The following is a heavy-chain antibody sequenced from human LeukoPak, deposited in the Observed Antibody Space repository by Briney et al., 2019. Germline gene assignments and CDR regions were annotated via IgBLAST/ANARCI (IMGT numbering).Heavy chain of an antibody. J-gene: IGHJ4*02. CDR3: ASKILWFGELQ. Sequence: PSETLSLTCTVSGGSIRSYYWSWIRQPPGKGLEWIGYIYYSGSTYYNPSLKSRVTISVDTSKNQFSLKLSSVTAADTAVYYCASKILWFGELQWGQGTLVTVSS. CDR2: IYYSGST. D-gene: IGHD3-10*01. V-gene: IGHV4-30-4*08. CDR1: GGSIRSYY.